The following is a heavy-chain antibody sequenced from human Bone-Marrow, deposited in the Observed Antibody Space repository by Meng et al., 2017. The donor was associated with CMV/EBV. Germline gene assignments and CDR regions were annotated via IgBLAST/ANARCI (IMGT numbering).Heavy chain of an antibody. D-gene: IGHD4-17*01. J-gene: IGHJ4*02. Sequence: SETLSLTCAVYGESFSGHYWSWVRQTPEKGLEWIGEINDSGSANHNPFLKSRVVVSADTSKNQFSLKLSSVTAADTAVYYCARETTVTWGFDYWGQGTLVTVSS. CDR3: ARETTVTWGFDY. CDR1: GESFSGHY. CDR2: INDSGSA. V-gene: IGHV4-34*10.